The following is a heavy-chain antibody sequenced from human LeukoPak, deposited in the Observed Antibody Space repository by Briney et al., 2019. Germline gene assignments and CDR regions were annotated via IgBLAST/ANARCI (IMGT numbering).Heavy chain of an antibody. CDR2: IYYSEST. CDR1: GGSISSYY. J-gene: IGHJ6*03. D-gene: IGHD2-15*01. V-gene: IGHV4-59*01. CDR3: ARAVAAHNYYYYYYMDV. Sequence: PSETLSLTCTVSGGSISSYYWSWIRQPPGKGLEWIGYIYYSESTNYNPSLKSRVTISVETSKNQFSLKLSSVTAADTAVYYCARAVAAHNYYYYYYMDVWGKGTTVTVSS.